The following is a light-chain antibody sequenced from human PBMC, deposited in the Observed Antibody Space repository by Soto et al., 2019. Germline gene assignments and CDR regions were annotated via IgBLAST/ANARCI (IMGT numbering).Light chain of an antibody. CDR2: GAS. V-gene: IGKV3-20*01. Sequence: EIVLTQSPGTLSLSPGERATLSCRASQIVGSNYLAWYQQKPGQAPRLLIFGASTRAAGIPDRFSGSGSGTAFTLIISRLEPEDLAVYYCQQYGSSPYTFGPGTKVDSK. J-gene: IGKJ3*01. CDR3: QQYGSSPYT. CDR1: QIVGSNY.